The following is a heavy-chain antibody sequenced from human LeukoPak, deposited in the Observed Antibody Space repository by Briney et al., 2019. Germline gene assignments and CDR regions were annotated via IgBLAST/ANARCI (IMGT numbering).Heavy chain of an antibody. CDR1: GGSISSYY. J-gene: IGHJ4*02. V-gene: IGHV4-59*01. CDR2: NYYSGST. Sequence: PSETLSLTCTVSGGSISSYYWSWIRQPPGKGLECIGYNYYSGSTNYNPSLKSRVTISVDTSKNQFSLKLSSVTAADTAVYYCARGDGILWWEFDYWGQGTLVTVSS. CDR3: ARGDGILWWEFDY. D-gene: IGHD2-21*01.